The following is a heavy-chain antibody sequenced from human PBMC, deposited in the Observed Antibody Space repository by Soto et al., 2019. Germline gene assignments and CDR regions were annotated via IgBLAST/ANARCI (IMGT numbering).Heavy chain of an antibody. CDR1: GYTFTSYG. CDR3: ASYYYGSGSYYSYYGMDV. J-gene: IGHJ6*02. CDR2: ISAYNGNT. D-gene: IGHD3-10*01. Sequence: ASVKVSCKASGYTFTSYGISWARQAPGQGLEWMGWISAYNGNTNYAQKLQGRVTMTTDTSTSTAYMELRSLRSDDTAVYYCASYYYGSGSYYSYYGMDVWGQGTTVTVSS. V-gene: IGHV1-18*01.